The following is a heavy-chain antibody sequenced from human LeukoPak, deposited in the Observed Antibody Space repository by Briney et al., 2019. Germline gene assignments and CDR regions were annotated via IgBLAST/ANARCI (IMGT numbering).Heavy chain of an antibody. J-gene: IGHJ6*02. CDR3: ARDSSGGEDYGMDV. CDR2: ISYDGSNK. D-gene: IGHD3-22*01. CDR1: GFTFSSYA. V-gene: IGHV3-30-3*01. Sequence: GWSLRLSCAASGFTFSSYAMHWVRQAPGKGLEWVAVISYDGSNKYYADSVKGRFTISRDNSKNTLYLQMNSLRAEDTAVYYCARDSSGGEDYGMDVWGQGTTVTVSS.